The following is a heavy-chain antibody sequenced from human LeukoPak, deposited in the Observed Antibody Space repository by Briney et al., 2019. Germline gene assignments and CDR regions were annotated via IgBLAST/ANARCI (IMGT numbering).Heavy chain of an antibody. Sequence: GASVKVSCKASGYTFTSYYMHWVRQAPGQGLEWMGIINPSGGSTSYAQKFQGRVTMTRDTSMSTVYMELSGLRSEDTAVYYCARGSPNWVGATSHFDYWGQGTLVTVSS. V-gene: IGHV1-46*01. CDR3: ARGSPNWVGATSHFDY. J-gene: IGHJ4*02. CDR2: INPSGGST. D-gene: IGHD1-26*01. CDR1: GYTFTSYY.